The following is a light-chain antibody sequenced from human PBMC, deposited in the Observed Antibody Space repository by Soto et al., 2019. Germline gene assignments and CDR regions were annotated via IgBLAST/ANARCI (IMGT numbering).Light chain of an antibody. CDR1: SSDVGSYDR. Sequence: SVLTQPPSVSGSPGQSVAISCTGSSSDVGSYDRVSWYQQPPGTAPKLMIYDVTNRPSGVPDRFSGSKSGNTASLTISGLQAEDEADYYCSSFTGSSTYVFGTGTKVTVL. CDR3: SSFTGSSTYV. V-gene: IGLV2-18*02. CDR2: DVT. J-gene: IGLJ1*01.